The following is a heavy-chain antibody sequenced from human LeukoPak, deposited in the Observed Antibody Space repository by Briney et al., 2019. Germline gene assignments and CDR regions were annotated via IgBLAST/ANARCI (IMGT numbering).Heavy chain of an antibody. CDR3: ARADSSGYPYFDY. CDR1: GGSISFYH. CDR2: MYYSGST. D-gene: IGHD3-22*01. Sequence: SEILSLTCTVSGGSISFYHWSWIRQPPGKGLEWIGYMYYSGSTNYNPSLKSRVTISVDTSKNQFSLKLSSVTAADTAVYYCARADSSGYPYFDYWGQGTLVTVSS. J-gene: IGHJ4*02. V-gene: IGHV4-59*01.